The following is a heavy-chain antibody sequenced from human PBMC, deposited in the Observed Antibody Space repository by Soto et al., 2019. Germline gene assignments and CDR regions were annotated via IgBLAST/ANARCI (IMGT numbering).Heavy chain of an antibody. CDR3: ARDGSRDTVVVPAAIRSYYYGMDV. Sequence: GGSLRLSCAASGFTFSSYWMSWVRQAPGKGLEWVANIKQDGSEKYCVDSVKGRFTISRDNAKNSLYLQMNGLRAEDTAVYYCARDGSRDTVVVPAAIRSYYYGMDVWGQGTTVTVSS. CDR1: GFTFSSYW. D-gene: IGHD2-2*02. J-gene: IGHJ6*02. CDR2: IKQDGSEK. V-gene: IGHV3-7*01.